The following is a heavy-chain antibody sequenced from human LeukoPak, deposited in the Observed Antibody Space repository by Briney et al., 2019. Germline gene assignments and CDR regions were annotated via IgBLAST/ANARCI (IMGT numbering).Heavy chain of an antibody. CDR3: ARGGKDGLGELSPPPSFDY. V-gene: IGHV4-34*01. D-gene: IGHD3-16*02. Sequence: NPSETLSLTCAVYGGSFSGYYWSWIRQPPGKGLEWIGEINHSGSTNYNPPLKSRVTISVDTSKNQFSLKLSSVTAADTAVYYCARGGKDGLGELSPPPSFDYWGQGTLVTVSS. CDR2: INHSGST. CDR1: GGSFSGYY. J-gene: IGHJ4*02.